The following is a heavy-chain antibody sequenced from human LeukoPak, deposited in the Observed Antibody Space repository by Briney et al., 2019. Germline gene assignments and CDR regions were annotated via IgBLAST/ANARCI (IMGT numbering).Heavy chain of an antibody. J-gene: IGHJ3*02. CDR1: GFTFSNYA. V-gene: IGHV3-23*01. CDR2: ISGSAGST. Sequence: GGSLRLSCAASGFTFSNYAMSWVRQTPGKGLEWVSTISGSAGSTYYSDSVKGRFTVSRDNSKDTLYLQMNSLRAEDTAVYYCAREVGATIGLVHAFDIWGQGTMVTVSS. D-gene: IGHD1-26*01. CDR3: AREVGATIGLVHAFDI.